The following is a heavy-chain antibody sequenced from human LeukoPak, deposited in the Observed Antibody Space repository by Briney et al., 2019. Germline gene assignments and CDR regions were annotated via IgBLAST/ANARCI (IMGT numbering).Heavy chain of an antibody. J-gene: IGHJ4*02. V-gene: IGHV1-2*04. CDR3: ARDASSGWYEFDY. CDR1: GYTFTGYY. Sequence: ASVKVSCKASGYTFTGYYMHWVRQAPGQGLEWMGWINPNSGGTNYAQKFQGWVTMTRDTSISTAYMELSRLRSDDTAVYYCARDASSGWYEFDYRGQGTLVTVSS. D-gene: IGHD6-19*01. CDR2: INPNSGGT.